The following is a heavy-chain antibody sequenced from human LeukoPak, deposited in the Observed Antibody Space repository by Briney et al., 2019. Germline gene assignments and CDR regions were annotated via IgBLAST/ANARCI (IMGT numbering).Heavy chain of an antibody. CDR2: INPDGGNT. CDR1: GYTFTNSY. Sequence: EASVKVSCQASGYTFTNSYIHWVRQAPGQVLEWMGLINPDGGNTNYAQNFQGRVTLTRDTSTSTVYMELSSLRSEDTAIYYCARIRDGYNDAYDLWGQGTVVTVPS. J-gene: IGHJ3*01. D-gene: IGHD5-24*01. CDR3: ARIRDGYNDAYDL. V-gene: IGHV1-46*01.